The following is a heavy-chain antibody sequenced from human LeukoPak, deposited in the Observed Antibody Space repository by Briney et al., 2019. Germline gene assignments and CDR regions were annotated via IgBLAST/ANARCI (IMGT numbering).Heavy chain of an antibody. D-gene: IGHD3-10*01. V-gene: IGHV1-18*01. CDR1: GYTFTSYG. CDR3: ARGDMVRGVINYFDY. J-gene: IGHJ4*02. CDR2: ISAYNGNT. Sequence: ASVKVSCKASGYTFTSYGISWVRQAPGQGLEWMGWISAYNGNTNYAQKLQGRVTMTTDTSTSTAYMELRSLRSDDTAVYYCARGDMVRGVINYFDYWGQGTLVTVSS.